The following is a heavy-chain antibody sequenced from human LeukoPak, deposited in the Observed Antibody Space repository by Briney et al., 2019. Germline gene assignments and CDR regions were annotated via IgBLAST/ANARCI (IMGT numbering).Heavy chain of an antibody. CDR1: VFTFSNYA. J-gene: IGHJ4*02. CDR2: ISGGST. Sequence: GGSLRLSCAASVFTFSNYAMSWVRQAPGKGLEWVSSISGGSTYYADSVKGRFTISRDNSKNTLFLQMNSLRAEDTAVYYCAKGVSSLTFSFDYWGRGTLVTVSS. D-gene: IGHD6-13*01. V-gene: IGHV3-23*01. CDR3: AKGVSSLTFSFDY.